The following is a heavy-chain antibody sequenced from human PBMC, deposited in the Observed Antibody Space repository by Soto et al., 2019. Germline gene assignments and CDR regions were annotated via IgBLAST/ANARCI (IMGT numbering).Heavy chain of an antibody. D-gene: IGHD6-19*01. V-gene: IGHV1-18*01. Sequence: ASVKVSCKASGYTFTSYCISWVRHAPGQGLEWMGWISAYSGNTNYAQKLQGRVTMTTDTSTSTAYMELRSLRSDDTAVYYCAGSSGWYVAFDYWGQGTLVTVSS. CDR2: ISAYSGNT. CDR1: GYTFTSYC. CDR3: AGSSGWYVAFDY. J-gene: IGHJ4*02.